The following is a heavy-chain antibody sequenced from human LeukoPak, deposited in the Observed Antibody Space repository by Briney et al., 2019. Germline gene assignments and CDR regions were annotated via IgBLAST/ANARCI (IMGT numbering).Heavy chain of an antibody. D-gene: IGHD3-3*01. CDR3: ARASSYYDFWSGHVSHY. CDR2: INPNSGGT. V-gene: IGHV1-2*02. J-gene: IGHJ4*02. CDR1: GYTFTGYY. Sequence: ASVTVSCKASGYTFTGYYMHWVRQAPGQGLEWMGWINPNSGGTNYAQKFQGRVTMTRDTSISTAYMELSRLRSDDTAVYYCARASSYYDFWSGHVSHYWGQGTLATVSS.